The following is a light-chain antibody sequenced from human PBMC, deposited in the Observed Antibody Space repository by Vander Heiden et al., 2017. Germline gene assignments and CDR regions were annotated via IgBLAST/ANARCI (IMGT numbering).Light chain of an antibody. CDR3: QQYYSSPRT. J-gene: IGKJ1*01. CDR2: WAS. V-gene: IGKV4-1*01. CDR1: QSLLYTSNNRNY. Sequence: DIVMTPSPHYLSGSLGERATINCKSSQSLLYTSNNRNYLGWYQHKPGQPTKLLIYWASTRGSGVPDRFSGSGSGTDFTLTITSLQAEDVAVYYCQQYYSSPRTFGQGTKVEIK.